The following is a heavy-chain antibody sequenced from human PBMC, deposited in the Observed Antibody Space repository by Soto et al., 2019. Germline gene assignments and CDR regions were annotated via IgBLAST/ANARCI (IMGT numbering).Heavy chain of an antibody. Sequence: SETLSLTCTVSGYSIRNGYYWGWIRQPPGKGLEWIGTIYHSGSTYYNPSLKSRVTISVDASENHFALKLSSVTAADTAVYYCARDGLEYSSSWYYFDYWGQGTLVTVSS. CDR2: IYHSGST. CDR1: GYSIRNGYY. J-gene: IGHJ4*02. D-gene: IGHD6-13*01. V-gene: IGHV4-38-2*02. CDR3: ARDGLEYSSSWYYFDY.